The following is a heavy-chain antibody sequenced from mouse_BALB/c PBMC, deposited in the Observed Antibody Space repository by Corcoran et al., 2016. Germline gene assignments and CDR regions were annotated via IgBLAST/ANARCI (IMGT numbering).Heavy chain of an antibody. D-gene: IGHD2-4*01. CDR1: GYTFTSYD. V-gene: IGHV1S136*01. CDR3: ARTSTMITRYFDV. J-gene: IGHJ1*01. CDR2: INPYNDGT. Sequence: EVQLQQSGPELVKPGASVKMSCKASGYTFTSYDMHWVKQKPGQGLEWIGYINPYNDGTKYNEKFKGKATLTSDKSSSTAYMELSSLTSENSAVYYCARTSTMITRYFDVWGAGTTVIVSS.